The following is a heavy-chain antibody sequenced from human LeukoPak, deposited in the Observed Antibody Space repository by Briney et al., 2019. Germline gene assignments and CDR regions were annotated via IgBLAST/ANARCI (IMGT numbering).Heavy chain of an antibody. CDR2: ISGSGGST. D-gene: IGHD6-13*01. V-gene: IGHV3-23*01. Sequence: GRSLRLACAASGFTFSSYAMSWVRQAPGKGLEWVSAISGSGGSTYYADSVKGRFTISRDNSKNPLYLQMNSLRADDTAVYYCAKRSSSSWYFCYFDYWGQGTLVTVSS. CDR3: AKRSSSSWYFCYFDY. CDR1: GFTFSSYA. J-gene: IGHJ4*02.